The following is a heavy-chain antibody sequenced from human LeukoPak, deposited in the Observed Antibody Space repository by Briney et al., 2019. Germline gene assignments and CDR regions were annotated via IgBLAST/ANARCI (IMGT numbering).Heavy chain of an antibody. J-gene: IGHJ4*02. D-gene: IGHD1-26*01. CDR3: ARSGSYEKPGDY. V-gene: IGHV4-30-2*01. Sequence: PSETLSLTCTVSGGAISSGGYYWSWIRQPPGQALEWIGYMYDSGSAYYNPSLKSRVTISVDRSKNQLSLKLNSVTAADTAVYYCARSGSYEKPGDYWGQGTLVTVSS. CDR1: GGAISSGGYY. CDR2: MYDSGSA.